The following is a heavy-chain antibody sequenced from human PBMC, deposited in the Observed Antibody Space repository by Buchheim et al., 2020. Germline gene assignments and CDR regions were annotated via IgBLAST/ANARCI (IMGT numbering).Heavy chain of an antibody. D-gene: IGHD3-10*01. CDR2: IYYSGST. CDR1: GGSISSGDYY. CDR3: ARDTGQFRGPFDY. J-gene: IGHJ4*02. V-gene: IGHV4-30-4*01. Sequence: QVQLQESGPGLVKPSQPLSLTCTVSGGSISSGDYYWRWIRQPPGEGLEWIGYIYYSGSTYYNPSLMSRVTISVDTSKNQFSLKLSSVTAADTAVYYCARDTGQFRGPFDYWGQGTL.